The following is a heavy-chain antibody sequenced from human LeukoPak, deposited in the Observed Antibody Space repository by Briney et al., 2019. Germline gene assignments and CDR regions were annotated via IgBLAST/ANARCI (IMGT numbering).Heavy chain of an antibody. D-gene: IGHD4-11*01. J-gene: IGHJ4*02. Sequence: GGSLRLSCAASGFTFSSYGMHWVRQAPGKGLEWVAAISYGGSNKYYADSVKGRFTISRDNSKNTLYLQMNSLRAEDTAVYYSAKDDDWATVTNRHRGPILYWPQETLVSVPS. CDR1: GFTFSSYG. CDR2: ISYGGSNK. V-gene: IGHV3-30*18. CDR3: AKDDDWATVTNRHRGPILY.